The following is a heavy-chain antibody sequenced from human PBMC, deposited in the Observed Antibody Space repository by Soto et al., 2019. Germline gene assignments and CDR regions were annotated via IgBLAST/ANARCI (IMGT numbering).Heavy chain of an antibody. D-gene: IGHD3-22*01. CDR2: IIPIFGTA. CDR3: ARGLDSSGYYGAGY. Sequence: SVKVPCKASGGTFSSYASSWVRQAPGQGLEWMGGIIPIFGTANYAQKFQGRVTITADESTSTAYMELSSLRSEDTAVYYCARGLDSSGYYGAGYWGQGTLVTV. V-gene: IGHV1-69*01. J-gene: IGHJ4*02. CDR1: GGTFSSYA.